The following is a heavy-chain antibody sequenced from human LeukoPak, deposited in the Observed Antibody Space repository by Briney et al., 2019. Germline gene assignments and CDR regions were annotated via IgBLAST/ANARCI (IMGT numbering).Heavy chain of an antibody. Sequence: GGSLRLSCAASGFTFSSYAMSWVRQAPGKGLGWVSAISGSGGSTYYADSVKGRFTISRDNSKNTLYLRMNSLRAEDTAVYYCARERRYYYGSGSPMGLDPWGQGTLVTVSS. CDR2: ISGSGGST. V-gene: IGHV3-23*01. CDR3: ARERRYYYGSGSPMGLDP. J-gene: IGHJ5*02. D-gene: IGHD3-10*01. CDR1: GFTFSSYA.